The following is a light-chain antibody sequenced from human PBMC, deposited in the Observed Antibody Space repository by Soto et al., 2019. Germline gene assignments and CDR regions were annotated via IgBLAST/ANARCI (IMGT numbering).Light chain of an antibody. CDR1: SGHNSYA. V-gene: IGLV4-69*01. Sequence: QIVLTKSPSASSSLGASVKLTCTLSSGHNSYAIAWHQQQPEKGPRYLMKLNSDGSHSKRDGIPDRFSGSSSGAERYLTIASLQSEYEADYYCQTWGSGTVVFGGGTKLTVL. J-gene: IGLJ2*01. CDR3: QTWGSGTVV. CDR2: LNSDGSH.